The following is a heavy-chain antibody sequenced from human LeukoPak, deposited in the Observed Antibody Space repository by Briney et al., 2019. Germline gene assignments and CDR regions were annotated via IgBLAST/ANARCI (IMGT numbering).Heavy chain of an antibody. Sequence: PSETLSLTCTVSGYAITSGGFSWNWIRQPPGKGLEWIGCICDRGPAYYNPSLKSRFTISVDRPKNQFFLNVTPLTAADTAVYYCARSRQASGLFNSWGQGTLVVVSS. D-gene: IGHD3-10*01. V-gene: IGHV4-30-2*01. J-gene: IGHJ5*01. CDR1: GYAITSGGFS. CDR2: ICDRGPA. CDR3: ARSRQASGLFNS.